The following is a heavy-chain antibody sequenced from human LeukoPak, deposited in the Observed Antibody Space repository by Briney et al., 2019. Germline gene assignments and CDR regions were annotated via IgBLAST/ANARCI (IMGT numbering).Heavy chain of an antibody. V-gene: IGHV3-53*01. D-gene: IGHD3-10*01. Sequence: GGSLRLSCAASGFIVSSHYMNWVRQAPGKELEWVSLLYSGGSTFYADPVKGRFTVSRDNSKNTLYLQKNSLRVEDTAVYFCAGASSSGISRALDIWGQGTMVTVSS. CDR2: LYSGGST. CDR3: AGASSSGISRALDI. J-gene: IGHJ3*02. CDR1: GFIVSSHY.